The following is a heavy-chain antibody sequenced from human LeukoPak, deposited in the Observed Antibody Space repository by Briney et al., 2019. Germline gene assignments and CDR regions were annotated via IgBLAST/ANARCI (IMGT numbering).Heavy chain of an antibody. D-gene: IGHD3-10*01. CDR1: GFTFSSYS. J-gene: IGHJ4*02. CDR3: AKDRDPYDYGSGSYYNGVFYY. Sequence: PGGSLRLSCAASGFTFSSYSMNWVRQAPGKGLEWVSSITRSSIYIYYADSVKGRFTISRDNAKNSLYLQMNSLRAEDTAVYYGAKDRDPYDYGSGSYYNGVFYYWGQGKLVTVSS. CDR2: ITRSSIYI. V-gene: IGHV3-21*04.